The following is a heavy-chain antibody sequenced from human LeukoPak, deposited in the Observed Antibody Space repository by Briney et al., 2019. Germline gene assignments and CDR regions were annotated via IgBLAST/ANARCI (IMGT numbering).Heavy chain of an antibody. Sequence: GASVKVSCKASGYTFTSYGINWVRQAPGQGLEWMGWISDYNGNTNYAQKLQGRVTMTTDTSTSTAYMELRRLRSDDTAVYYCARDIRYSSGWFAPPFDYWGQGTLVTVSS. D-gene: IGHD6-19*01. CDR1: GYTFTSYG. J-gene: IGHJ4*02. CDR3: ARDIRYSSGWFAPPFDY. V-gene: IGHV1-18*01. CDR2: ISDYNGNT.